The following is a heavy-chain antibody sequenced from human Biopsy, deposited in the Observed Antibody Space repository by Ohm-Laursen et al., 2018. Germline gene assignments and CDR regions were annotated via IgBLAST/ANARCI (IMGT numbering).Heavy chain of an antibody. CDR2: IWHYGSNK. CDR3: ARDGKRWDYSTYFSWHFDL. V-gene: IGHV3-33*01. CDR1: VFTFSSYG. J-gene: IGHJ2*01. D-gene: IGHD4-11*01. Sequence: SLRLSCTSSVFTFSSYGMHWVRQAPAKGLEWVAAIWHYGSNKNYADSVKCRFTLSRDNPKNTVDLQMNSLRAEDTAVYFCARDGKRWDYSTYFSWHFDLWGRGTLVTVSS.